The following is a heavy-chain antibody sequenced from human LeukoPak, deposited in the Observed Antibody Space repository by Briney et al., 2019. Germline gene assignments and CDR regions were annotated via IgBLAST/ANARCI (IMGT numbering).Heavy chain of an antibody. CDR1: GGSISSYY. CDR2: IYYTRST. J-gene: IGHJ6*03. CDR3: AREDDFWSGYSYYYYMDV. D-gene: IGHD3-3*01. Sequence: SETLSLTCTVSGGSISSYYWSWIRQPPGKGLEWIGDIYYTRSTNLKPSLKGRVTLSVETSKDQFSLKLHSVTAADTAVYYCAREDDFWSGYSYYYYMDVWGKGTTVTVSS. V-gene: IGHV4-59*12.